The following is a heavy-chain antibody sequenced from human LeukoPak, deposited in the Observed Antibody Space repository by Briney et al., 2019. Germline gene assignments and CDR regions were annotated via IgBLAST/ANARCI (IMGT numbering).Heavy chain of an antibody. CDR3: ARRYSSSWCFDY. D-gene: IGHD6-13*01. V-gene: IGHV5-51*01. CDR2: IYPGDSET. J-gene: IGHJ4*02. Sequence: PGESLKISCKGSGYSFTSYWIGWVRQMPGKGLQWMGIIYPGDSETTYSPSFRGQVTISVDKSINTAYLQWNSLQASDSAIYYCARRYSSSWCFDYWGQGTLVTVSS. CDR1: GYSFTSYW.